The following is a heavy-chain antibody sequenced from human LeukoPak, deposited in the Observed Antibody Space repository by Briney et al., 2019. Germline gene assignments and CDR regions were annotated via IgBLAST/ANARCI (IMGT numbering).Heavy chain of an antibody. CDR2: VYLGGST. J-gene: IGHJ4*02. CDR1: GASFNYYY. V-gene: IGHV4-4*07. Sequence: PSETLSLTCNVSGASFNYYYWSWIRRPAGKGLEWIGRVYLGGSTNYNPSLKSRVMMSLDKAKNQFSLRLSSVTAADTAIYYCARDHCDDAACYPFDRWGQGTLVTVSS. D-gene: IGHD2-21*01. CDR3: ARDHCDDAACYPFDR.